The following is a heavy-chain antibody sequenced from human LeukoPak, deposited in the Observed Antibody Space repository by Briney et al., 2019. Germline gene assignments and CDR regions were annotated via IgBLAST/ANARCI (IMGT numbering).Heavy chain of an antibody. CDR3: AKAPGYDFWSGYFVRDEGSGAFDI. D-gene: IGHD3-3*01. CDR1: GGTFSSYA. Sequence: SVKVSCKASGGTFSSYAISWVRQAPGQGLEWMGGIIPIFGTANCAQKFQGRVTITADESTSTAYMELSSLRSEDTAVYYCAKAPGYDFWSGYFVRDEGSGAFDIWGQGTMVTVSS. CDR2: IIPIFGTA. V-gene: IGHV1-69*13. J-gene: IGHJ3*02.